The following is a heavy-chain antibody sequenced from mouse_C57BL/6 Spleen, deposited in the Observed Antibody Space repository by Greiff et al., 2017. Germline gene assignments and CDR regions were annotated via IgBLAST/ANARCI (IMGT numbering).Heavy chain of an antibody. V-gene: IGHV1-64*01. D-gene: IGHD1-1*01. Sequence: VQLQQPGAELVKPGASVKLSCKASGYTFTSYWMHWVKQRPGQGLEWIGMIHPNSGSTNYNEKFKSKATLTVDKSSSTAYMQLSSLTSEDSAVYYCARLRITTVALDYWGQGTTLTVSS. J-gene: IGHJ2*01. CDR3: ARLRITTVALDY. CDR1: GYTFTSYW. CDR2: IHPNSGST.